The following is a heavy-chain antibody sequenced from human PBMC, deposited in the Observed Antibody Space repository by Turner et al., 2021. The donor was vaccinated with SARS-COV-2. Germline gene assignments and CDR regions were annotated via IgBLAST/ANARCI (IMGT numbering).Heavy chain of an antibody. D-gene: IGHD4-17*01. CDR3: ARDPFSVTSGYGDYFY. V-gene: IGHV3-33*01. J-gene: IGHJ4*02. CDR1: GFTFSSYG. CDR2: IWYDGTNK. Sequence: QVRLVESGGGVVQPGRYLRLSCAASGFTFSSYGMHWVRQAPGKGLEWVAIIWYDGTNKYYADSVKGRFTISRDNSKNTLYLQMNSLRAEDTAVYYCARDPFSVTSGYGDYFYWGQGTLVTVSS.